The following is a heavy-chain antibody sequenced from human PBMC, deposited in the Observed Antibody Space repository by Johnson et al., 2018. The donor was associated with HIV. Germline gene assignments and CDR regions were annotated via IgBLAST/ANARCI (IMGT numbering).Heavy chain of an antibody. Sequence: QVQLVESGGGVVQPGRSLRLSCVASGFTFSSSGMHWVRQAPGKGLEWVAVISYDGSNKYYADSVKGRFTISRDNSKNTLYLQMNSLIAEHTAGYYCARESIVGATEDDAFDIWGQGTMVTVSS. D-gene: IGHD1-26*01. J-gene: IGHJ3*02. CDR3: ARESIVGATEDDAFDI. CDR2: ISYDGSNK. V-gene: IGHV3-30*19. CDR1: GFTFSSSG.